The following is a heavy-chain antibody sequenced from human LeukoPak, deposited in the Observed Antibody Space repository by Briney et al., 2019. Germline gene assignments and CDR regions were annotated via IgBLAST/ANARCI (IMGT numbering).Heavy chain of an antibody. J-gene: IGHJ4*02. CDR2: INHSGST. D-gene: IGHD1-26*01. V-gene: IGHV4-34*01. CDR3: ASSISGSWDYFDY. CDR1: GGSFSGYY. Sequence: PSETLSLTCAVYGGSFSGYYWSWIRQPPGKGLEWIGEINHSGSTNYNPSLKSRVTISVDTSKNQFSLKLSSVTAADTAVYYCASSISGSWDYFDYWGQGTLVTVSS.